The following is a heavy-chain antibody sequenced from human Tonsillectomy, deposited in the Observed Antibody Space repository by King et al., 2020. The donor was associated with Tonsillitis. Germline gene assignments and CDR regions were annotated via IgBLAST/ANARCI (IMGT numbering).Heavy chain of an antibody. CDR3: ATKSTSHWHFDV. CDR2: IHHTGSS. V-gene: IGHV4-59*01. CDR1: GGSISSFY. Sequence: VQLQESGPGLVKPSETLSLTCSVSGGSISSFYWSWIRQSPGKGLEWIGFIHHTGSSNYSPSLKSRDSMSVDTSNNQISVKLTSVTAADTAVYYCATKSTSHWHFDVWGRGTLVTVSS. J-gene: IGHJ2*01.